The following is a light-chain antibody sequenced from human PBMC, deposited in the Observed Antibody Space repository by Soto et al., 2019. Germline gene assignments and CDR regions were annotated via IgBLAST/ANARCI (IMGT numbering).Light chain of an antibody. CDR2: GAS. V-gene: IGKV3-20*01. J-gene: IGKJ5*01. CDR3: QQYTDWPIT. Sequence: EIVLTQSPGTLSLSPGERATLSCRASQSVMSNYLSWYQQKPGQPPRLLIYGASSRATGIPDRFSGSGSGTDFTLTINSLQSDDFAVYFCQQYTDWPITFGQGTRLEIK. CDR1: QSVMSNY.